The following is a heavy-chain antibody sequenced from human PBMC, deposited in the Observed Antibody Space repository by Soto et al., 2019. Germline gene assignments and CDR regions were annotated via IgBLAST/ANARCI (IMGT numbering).Heavy chain of an antibody. Sequence: SETLSLTCTVSGGSISSYYWSWIRQPPGKGLEWIGYIYYSGSTNYNPSLKSRVTISVDTSKNQFSLKLSSVTAADTAVYYCARDAGSLYDFWSGYPRHNWLDPWGQGTLVTLSS. D-gene: IGHD3-3*01. CDR1: GGSISSYY. V-gene: IGHV4-59*01. CDR3: ARDAGSLYDFWSGYPRHNWLDP. CDR2: IYYSGST. J-gene: IGHJ5*02.